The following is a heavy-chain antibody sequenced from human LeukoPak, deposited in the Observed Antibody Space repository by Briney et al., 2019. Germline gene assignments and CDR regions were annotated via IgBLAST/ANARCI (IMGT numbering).Heavy chain of an antibody. V-gene: IGHV3-74*01. CDR1: GFTFSSYW. CDR2: INSDGSST. CDR3: ARQIRFRFGESRSPSDY. J-gene: IGHJ4*02. D-gene: IGHD3-10*01. Sequence: PGGSLRLSCADSGFTFSSYWMHWVRQAPGKGLVWVSRINSDGSSTSYADSVKGRFTISRDNAKNTLYLQMNSLRAEDTAVYYCARQIRFRFGESRSPSDYWGQGTLVTVSS.